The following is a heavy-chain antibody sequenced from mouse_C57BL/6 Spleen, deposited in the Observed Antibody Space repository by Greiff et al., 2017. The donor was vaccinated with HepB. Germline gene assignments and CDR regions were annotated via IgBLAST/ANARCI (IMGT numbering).Heavy chain of an antibody. V-gene: IGHV1-62-2*01. Sequence: VQLQESGAELVKPGASVKLSCKASGYNFTEYTIHWVKQRSGQGLEWIGWFYPGSGSIKYNEKFKDKATLTADKSSSKVYMEISRLTSEDSAVYFCARHEEEGDSMDYWGQGTSVTVSS. CDR2: FYPGSGSI. J-gene: IGHJ4*01. CDR1: GYNFTEYT. CDR3: ARHEEEGDSMDY.